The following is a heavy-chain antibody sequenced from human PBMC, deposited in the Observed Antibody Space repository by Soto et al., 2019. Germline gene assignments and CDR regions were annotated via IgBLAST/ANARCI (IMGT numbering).Heavy chain of an antibody. J-gene: IGHJ4*02. D-gene: IGHD3-16*01. V-gene: IGHV1-58*01. Sequence: QMQLVQSGPEVKKPGTSVKVSCKASGFTFTSSAVQWVRQARGQRLEWIGWIVVGSGNTNYAQKFQERVTITRDMSTSTAYMELSSLRSEDTAVYYCAAESLLLGEGDYWGQGTLVTVSS. CDR1: GFTFTSSA. CDR3: AAESLLLGEGDY. CDR2: IVVGSGNT.